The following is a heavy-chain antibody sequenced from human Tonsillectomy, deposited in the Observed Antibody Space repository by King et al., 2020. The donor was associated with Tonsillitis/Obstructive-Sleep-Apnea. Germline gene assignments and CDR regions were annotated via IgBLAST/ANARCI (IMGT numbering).Heavy chain of an antibody. CDR3: AGGGSSSSLYYYFMDV. CDR2: NDHSGIT. V-gene: IGHV4-34*01. J-gene: IGHJ6*03. D-gene: IGHD6-13*01. Sequence: VQLPQWGAGLLKSSETLSLTCVVYGGSFSDYYWSWIRQPPGKGLEWIGENDHSGITNYNPSLKSRVTISVDTSKNQFSLKLTSVTAADTAVYYCAGGGSSSSLYYYFMDVWGKGTTVTVSS. CDR1: GGSFSDYY.